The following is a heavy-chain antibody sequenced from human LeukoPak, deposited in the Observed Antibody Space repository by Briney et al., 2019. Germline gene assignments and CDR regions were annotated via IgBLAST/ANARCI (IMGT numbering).Heavy chain of an antibody. J-gene: IGHJ4*02. Sequence: ASVKVSCKASGYTFTSYDINWVRQATGQGLEWMGWMNPNCGNTGYAQKFQGRVTITRNTSISTAYMELSSLRSEDTAVYYCARYAYYDSSGYVDYWGQGTLVTVSS. V-gene: IGHV1-8*03. D-gene: IGHD3-22*01. CDR1: GYTFTSYD. CDR3: ARYAYYDSSGYVDY. CDR2: MNPNCGNT.